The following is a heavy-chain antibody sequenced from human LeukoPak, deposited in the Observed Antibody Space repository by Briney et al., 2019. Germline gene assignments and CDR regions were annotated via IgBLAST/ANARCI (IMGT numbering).Heavy chain of an antibody. Sequence: PGGSLRLSCEASEITLSSYGVSWVRQAPGKGLEWLSAISFSAGTTYYADSVKGRFTISRDNSKNTLYLQLSSLRAEDTAVYYCAKTQGYYDAWGQGALVTVSS. D-gene: IGHD2-15*01. J-gene: IGHJ5*02. CDR2: ISFSAGTT. CDR3: AKTQGYYDA. V-gene: IGHV3-23*01. CDR1: EITLSSYG.